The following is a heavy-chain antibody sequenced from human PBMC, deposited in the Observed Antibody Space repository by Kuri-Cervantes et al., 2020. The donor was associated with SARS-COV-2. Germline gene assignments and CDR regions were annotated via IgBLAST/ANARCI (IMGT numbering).Heavy chain of an antibody. V-gene: IGHV1-24*01. CDR1: GYTLTELS. CDR2: FDPEDGET. CDR3: ATLACQPCRYYYMDV. J-gene: IGHJ6*03. Sequence: ASVKVSCKVSGYTLTELSMHWVRQAPGKGLEWMGGFDPEDGETIYAQKFQGRVTMTEDTSTDTAYMELSSLRSEDTAVYYCATLACQPCRYYYMDVWGKGTTVTVSS.